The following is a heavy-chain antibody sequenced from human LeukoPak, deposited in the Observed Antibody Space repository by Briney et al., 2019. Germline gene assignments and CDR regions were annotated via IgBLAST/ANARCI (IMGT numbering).Heavy chain of an antibody. CDR3: AIGTPYFHFRFDP. Sequence: SETLSLTCAVYGGSFSGYYWSWIRQPPGKGLEWIGEINHSGSTNYNPSLKSRVTISVDTSKNQFSLKLSSVTAADTAVYYCAIGTPYFHFRFDPWGKGTLVTVSS. D-gene: IGHD2/OR15-2a*01. V-gene: IGHV4-34*01. CDR2: INHSGST. CDR1: GGSFSGYY. J-gene: IGHJ5*02.